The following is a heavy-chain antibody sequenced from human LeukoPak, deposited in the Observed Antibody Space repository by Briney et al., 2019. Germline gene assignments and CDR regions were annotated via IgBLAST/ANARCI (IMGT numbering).Heavy chain of an antibody. CDR3: ARGDILTGYYNYYFDY. J-gene: IGHJ4*02. CDR1: GYTFTGYY. V-gene: IGHV1-2*02. CDR2: INPNSGGT. Sequence: ASVKVSCKASGYTFTGYYMHWVRQAPGQGLEWMGWINPNSGGTNYAQKFQGRVTMTRDTSISTAYMELGRLRSDDTAVYYCARGDILTGYYNYYFDYWGQGTLVTVSS. D-gene: IGHD3-9*01.